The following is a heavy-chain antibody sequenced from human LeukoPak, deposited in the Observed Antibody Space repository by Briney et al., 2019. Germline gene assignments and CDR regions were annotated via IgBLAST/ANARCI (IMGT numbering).Heavy chain of an antibody. Sequence: ASVKVSCKGSGYTFTGYYIHRVGQAPGQRVGWGGWINPKSGGIDYAQRLQGRVTMTTDTSIATAYMELSRLTPDDTAVYFCARGTIGSYSSVHDWGQGTLVTVSS. D-gene: IGHD1-26*01. CDR2: INPKSGGI. V-gene: IGHV1-2*02. J-gene: IGHJ1*01. CDR3: ARGTIGSYSSVHD. CDR1: GYTFTGYY.